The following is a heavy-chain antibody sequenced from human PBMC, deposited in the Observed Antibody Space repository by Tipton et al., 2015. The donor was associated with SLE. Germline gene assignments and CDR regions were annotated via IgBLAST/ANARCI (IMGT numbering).Heavy chain of an antibody. CDR3: VKDFGFCSSTSCSELGLDF. CDR1: GFTTFDDYT. CDR2: ISWDGGMR. Sequence: GSLRLSCAASGFTTFDDYTMHWVRQAPGKGLEWVSLISWDGGMRYYADSVKGRFTISRDNRKYSLYLQMNSLRTEDTALYYCVKDFGFCSSTSCSELGLDFWGQGTLVTVSS. D-gene: IGHD2-2*01. J-gene: IGHJ4*02. V-gene: IGHV3-43*01.